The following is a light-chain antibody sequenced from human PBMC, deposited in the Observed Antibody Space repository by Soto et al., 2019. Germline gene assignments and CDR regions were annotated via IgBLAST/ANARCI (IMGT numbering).Light chain of an antibody. J-gene: IGKJ3*01. CDR3: QQYGSSPFT. Sequence: EIVLTQSPGTLSLSPGERATLSCRASQSVSSTYFAWYQKKPGQAPRLLIYGASRRASGIPERFSGSGSGTDFTLTINRLEPEDFAVNYCQQYGSSPFTFGPGTKVDIK. CDR1: QSVSSTY. CDR2: GAS. V-gene: IGKV3-20*01.